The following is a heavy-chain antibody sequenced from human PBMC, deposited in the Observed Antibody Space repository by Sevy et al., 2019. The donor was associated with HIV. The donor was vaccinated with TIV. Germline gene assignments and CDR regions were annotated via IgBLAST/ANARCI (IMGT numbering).Heavy chain of an antibody. V-gene: IGHV3-30*18. D-gene: IGHD3-22*01. J-gene: IGHJ4*02. Sequence: GGSLRLSCAASGFTFSSYGMHWVRQAPGKGLEWVAVISYDGSDKSYSDSVKGRFTISRDNSKNTVYLQMNSLGPEDAAVHYCAKDLLGDYYDSSGVLDYWGQGTLVTVSS. CDR1: GFTFSSYG. CDR3: AKDLLGDYYDSSGVLDY. CDR2: ISYDGSDK.